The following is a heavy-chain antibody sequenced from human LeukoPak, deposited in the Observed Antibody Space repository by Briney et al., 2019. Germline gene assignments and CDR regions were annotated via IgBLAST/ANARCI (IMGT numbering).Heavy chain of an antibody. J-gene: IGHJ6*04. V-gene: IGHV3-30*04. D-gene: IGHD3-10*01. CDR3: ARAELWFGELGGYYYYGMDV. Sequence: GGSLRLSCAASGFTFSSYAMHWVRQAPGKGLERVAVISYDGSNKYYADSVKGRFTISRDNSKNTLYLQMNSLRAEDTAVYYCARAELWFGELGGYYYYGMDVWGKGTTVTVSS. CDR2: ISYDGSNK. CDR1: GFTFSSYA.